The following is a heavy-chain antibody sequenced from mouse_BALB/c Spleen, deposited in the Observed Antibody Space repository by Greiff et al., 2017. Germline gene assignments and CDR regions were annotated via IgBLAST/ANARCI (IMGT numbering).Heavy chain of an antibody. Sequence: DVQLQESGPGLVKPSQSLSLTCTVTGYSITSDYAWNWIRQFPGNILVWMGFISYSGSTSYNPSLQSRISITRDTSKNQFFLQLNSVTTEDTATYYCARAYYRYDEGAMDYWGQGTSVTVAS. CDR1: GYSITSDYA. CDR3: ARAYYRYDEGAMDY. V-gene: IGHV3-2*02. CDR2: ISYSGST. D-gene: IGHD2-14*01. J-gene: IGHJ4*01.